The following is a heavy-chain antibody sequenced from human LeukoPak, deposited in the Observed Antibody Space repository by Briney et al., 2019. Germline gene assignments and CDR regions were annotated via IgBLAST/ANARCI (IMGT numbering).Heavy chain of an antibody. J-gene: IGHJ3*02. V-gene: IGHV5-51*01. CDR1: AYSFSTYW. CDR2: IYPGDSHT. CDR3: ARPLGNYDSAGYYYAFDI. Sequence: GESLKISCKGSAYSFSTYWIGWVRQMPGKGLEWMGIIYPGDSHTTYSPSLQGQVTISADKSISTAYLQWSSLKASDTAMYYCARPLGNYDSAGYYYAFDIWGQGTMVTVSS. D-gene: IGHD3-22*01.